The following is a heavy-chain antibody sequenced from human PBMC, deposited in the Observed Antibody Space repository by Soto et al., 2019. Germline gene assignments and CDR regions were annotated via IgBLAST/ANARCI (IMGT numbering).Heavy chain of an antibody. J-gene: IGHJ4*02. Sequence: QLQESGPGLVKPSETLSLTCTVSGGSISSNNYYWGWIRQPPGKGLEWIASISYSGRTYYNPSPTSRVTISIDTSKTQVSLNLASVTAADTAVYFCARHVFSGSPIALGYWGQGTLVTVSS. CDR2: ISYSGRT. V-gene: IGHV4-39*01. D-gene: IGHD1-26*01. CDR3: ARHVFSGSPIALGY. CDR1: GGSISSNNYY.